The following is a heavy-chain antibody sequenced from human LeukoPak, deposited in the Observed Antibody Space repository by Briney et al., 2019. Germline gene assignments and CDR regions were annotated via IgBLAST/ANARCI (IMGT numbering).Heavy chain of an antibody. J-gene: IGHJ4*02. Sequence: SGTLSLTCTVSGGSISSSTYYWGWIRQPPGKGLEWIGSTYYSGSTYYNPSLKSRVTISLDTSKNQFSLKVRSVTAADTAVYYCARGQRLRYFDCSFTRKEHNPSPTKLDYWGQGTLVTVSS. CDR1: GGSISSSTYY. CDR2: TYYSGST. CDR3: ARGQRLRYFDCSFTRKEHNPSPTKLDY. V-gene: IGHV4-39*07. D-gene: IGHD3-9*01.